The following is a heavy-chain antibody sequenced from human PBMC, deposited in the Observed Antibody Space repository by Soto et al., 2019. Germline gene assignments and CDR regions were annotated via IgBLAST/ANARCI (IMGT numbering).Heavy chain of an antibody. CDR1: GGSISSGGYS. D-gene: IGHD3-10*01. Sequence: SETLSLTCTVSGGSISSGGYSWSWIRQPPGKGLEWIGYIYYSGSTYYNPSLKSRVTISVDTSKNQFSLKLSSVTAADTAVYYCARRYGSAFDFWGQGTMVTVSS. J-gene: IGHJ3*01. CDR3: ARRYGSAFDF. CDR2: IYYSGST. V-gene: IGHV4-31*03.